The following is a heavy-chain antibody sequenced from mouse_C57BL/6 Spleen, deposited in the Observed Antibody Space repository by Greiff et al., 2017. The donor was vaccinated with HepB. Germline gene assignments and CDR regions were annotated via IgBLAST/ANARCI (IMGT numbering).Heavy chain of an antibody. V-gene: IGHV1-55*01. Sequence: VQLQQPGAELVKPGASVKMSCKASGYTFTSYWITWVKQRPGQGLEWIGDIYPGSGSTNYNEKFKSKATRTVDTSSSTAYMQLSSLTSEDSAVYYCARGAMITTLFAYWGQGTLVTVSA. CDR1: GYTFTSYW. CDR2: IYPGSGST. J-gene: IGHJ3*01. D-gene: IGHD2-4*01. CDR3: ARGAMITTLFAY.